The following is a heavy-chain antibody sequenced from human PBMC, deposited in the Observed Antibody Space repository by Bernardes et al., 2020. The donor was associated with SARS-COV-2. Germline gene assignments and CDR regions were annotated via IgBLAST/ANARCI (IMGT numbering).Heavy chain of an antibody. CDR3: AKDGDLKRAFDI. D-gene: IGHD7-27*01. CDR2: IWYDGSNK. V-gene: IGHV3-33*06. CDR1: GFTFRSYG. J-gene: IGHJ3*02. Sequence: GGSLRLSCAASGFTFRSYGMHWVRQAPGKGLEWVSVIWYDGSNKYYADSVKGRFTISRDNSKNTLYLQMNSLRAEDTDVYYCAKDGDLKRAFDIWDHGTMVTVSS.